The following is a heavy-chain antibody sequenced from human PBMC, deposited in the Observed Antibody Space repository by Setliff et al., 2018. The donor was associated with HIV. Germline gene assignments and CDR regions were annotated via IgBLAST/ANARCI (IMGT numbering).Heavy chain of an antibody. CDR1: GYIFTGYY. CDR3: ASHAKTVDNGLLDH. CDR2: INPTAGST. D-gene: IGHD6-19*01. Sequence: GASVKVSCKASGYIFTGYYMHWVRQAPGQGLEWMGWINPTAGSTTYAQRFGGRVTMTRDTSTRTVDMELSSLRSEDTAVYYCASHAKTVDNGLLDHWGQGTLVTVSS. V-gene: IGHV1-2*02. J-gene: IGHJ4*02.